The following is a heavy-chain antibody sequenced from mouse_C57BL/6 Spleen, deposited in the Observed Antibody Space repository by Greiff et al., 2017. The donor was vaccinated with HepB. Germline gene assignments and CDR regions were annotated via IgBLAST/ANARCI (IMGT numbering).Heavy chain of an antibody. CDR1: GFNIKNTY. Sequence: EVQLQQSVAELVRPGASVKLSCTASGFNIKNTYMHWVKQRPEQGLEWIGRIDPANGNTKYAPKFQGKATITADTSSNTAYLQLSSLTSEDTAIYYWVIYYYGSSYVDYFDYWGQGTTLTVSS. CDR3: VIYYYGSSYVDYFDY. J-gene: IGHJ2*01. CDR2: IDPANGNT. D-gene: IGHD1-1*01. V-gene: IGHV14-3*01.